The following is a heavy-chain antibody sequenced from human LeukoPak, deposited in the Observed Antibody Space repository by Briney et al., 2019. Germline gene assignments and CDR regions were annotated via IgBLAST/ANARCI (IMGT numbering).Heavy chain of an antibody. D-gene: IGHD5-12*01. CDR1: GGSISSSGYY. V-gene: IGHV4-39*01. J-gene: IGHJ5*02. CDR2: IYYSGST. Sequence: SETLSLTCTVSGGSISSSGYYWGWIRQPPGKGLEWIASIYYSGSTYYNPSLKSRVTISVDTSKNQFSLKLSSVTAADTAVYYCARVNGYSGYDYRTGRYNWFDPWGQGTLVTVSS. CDR3: ARVNGYSGYDYRTGRYNWFDP.